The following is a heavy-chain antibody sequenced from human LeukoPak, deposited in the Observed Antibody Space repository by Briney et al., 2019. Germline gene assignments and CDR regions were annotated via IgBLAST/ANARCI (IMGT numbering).Heavy chain of an antibody. CDR2: INPSGGSA. CDR1: GYTFTSYY. V-gene: IGHV1-46*01. D-gene: IGHD3-22*01. J-gene: IGHJ4*02. CDR3: ARDSSGVDY. Sequence: ASVKVSCKASGYTFTSYYIHWVRQAPGQGLEWMGIINPSGGSASYAQKFEGRVTMTRDTSTSTVYMELSSLRAEDTAVYYCARDSSGVDYWGQGTLVTVSS.